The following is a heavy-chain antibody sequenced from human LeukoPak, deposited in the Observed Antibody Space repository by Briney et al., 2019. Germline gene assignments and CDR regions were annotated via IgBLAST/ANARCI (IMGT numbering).Heavy chain of an antibody. CDR3: ARDRITMVRGARGYYFDY. Sequence: KTSETLSLTCTVSGGSISSQYWSWIRQPPGKGLEWIGYIYYTGSSNYNPSLKSRVSISIDTSKSQFSLKLSSVTAADTAVYYCARDRITMVRGARGYYFDYWGQGTLVTVSS. V-gene: IGHV4-59*11. CDR2: IYYTGSS. J-gene: IGHJ4*02. CDR1: GGSISSQY. D-gene: IGHD3-10*01.